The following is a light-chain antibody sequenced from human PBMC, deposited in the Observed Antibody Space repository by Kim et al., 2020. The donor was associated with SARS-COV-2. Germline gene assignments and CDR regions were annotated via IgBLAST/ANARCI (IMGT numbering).Light chain of an antibody. J-gene: IGKJ2*01. CDR2: GAS. CDR1: QSVSSN. CDR3: QQYNNWLMYT. Sequence: EIVMTQSPATLSVSPGERATLSCRASQSVSSNLAWYQQKRGQPPRLLICGASTRATGVPARFSGSGSGTEFTLTISSLQSEDFAVYYCQQYNNWLMYTFGQGTKLEI. V-gene: IGKV3-15*01.